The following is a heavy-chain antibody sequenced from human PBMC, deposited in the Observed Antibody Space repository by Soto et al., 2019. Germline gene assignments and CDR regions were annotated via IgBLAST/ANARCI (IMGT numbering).Heavy chain of an antibody. Sequence: QVQLVQSGAAVKEPGASLRVSCKASRYTFINYDISWVRQAPGHGLERMGWMNPGSGKTGYANKFQGRVTMTRDASTSTAHLELSSLTSEDTAVYYCARMASFGTLNWFDPWGQGTLVTVSS. CDR3: ARMASFGTLNWFDP. D-gene: IGHD3-16*01. CDR1: RYTFINYD. V-gene: IGHV1-8*02. CDR2: MNPGSGKT. J-gene: IGHJ5*02.